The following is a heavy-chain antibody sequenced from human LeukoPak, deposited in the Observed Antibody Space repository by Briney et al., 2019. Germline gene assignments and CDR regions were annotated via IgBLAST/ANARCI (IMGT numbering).Heavy chain of an antibody. CDR2: ISPYIGNT. V-gene: IGHV1-18*01. J-gene: IGHJ4*02. Sequence: APVKVSCKASGYSFTSYGISWVRQAPGQGLEWMGWISPYIGNTNYTNSAQKLQGRVTMTTDTSTSTAYMELKNLRSDDTAVYYCARDFKTRRSSYTPLDYWGQGTLVTVSS. D-gene: IGHD6-13*01. CDR3: ARDFKTRRSSYTPLDY. CDR1: GYSFTSYG.